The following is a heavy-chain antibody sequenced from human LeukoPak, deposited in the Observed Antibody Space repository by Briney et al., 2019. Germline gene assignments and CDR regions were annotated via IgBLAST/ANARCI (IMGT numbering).Heavy chain of an antibody. V-gene: IGHV1-2*02. CDR2: IIPNGGGT. Sequence: ASVKVSCKASGYTFAGYYMHWVRQAPGQGLEWMGWIIPNGGGTKYAQQFQGRVTVTRDTSISTAYMELSRLRSDDTAVYYCARGQLPEIDYWGQGTLVTVSS. D-gene: IGHD5-24*01. CDR1: GYTFAGYY. J-gene: IGHJ4*02. CDR3: ARGQLPEIDY.